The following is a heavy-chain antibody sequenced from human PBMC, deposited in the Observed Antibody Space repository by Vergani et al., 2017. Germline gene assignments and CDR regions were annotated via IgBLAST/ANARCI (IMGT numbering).Heavy chain of an antibody. Sequence: QVQLVQSGAEVKKTGSSVKVSCKASVGTFSFYAISWVRQAPGQGLEWMGGIIPVFGTANYAQKFQGRVTITADESTSTAYIELSSLRSEDTAVYYCARVNSGRLPKYHYHYYMDVWGKGTTVTVSS. CDR2: IIPVFGTA. V-gene: IGHV1-69*01. D-gene: IGHD3-10*01. J-gene: IGHJ6*03. CDR1: VGTFSFYA. CDR3: ARVNSGRLPKYHYHYYMDV.